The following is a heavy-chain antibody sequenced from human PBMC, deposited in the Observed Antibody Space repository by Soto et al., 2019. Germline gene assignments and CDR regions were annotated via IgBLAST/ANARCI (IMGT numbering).Heavy chain of an antibody. CDR3: ASMSRPGPGEYLGAFAS. CDR2: IYYSGST. D-gene: IGHD2-21*01. V-gene: IGHV4-59*01. CDR1: GGSISSYY. Sequence: PSETLSLTCTVSGGSISSYYWSWIRQPPGKGLEWIGYIYYSGSTNYNPSLKSRVTISVDTSKNQFSLKLSSVTAADTAVYSCASMSRPGPGEYLGAFASWGRVKM. J-gene: IGHJ3*02.